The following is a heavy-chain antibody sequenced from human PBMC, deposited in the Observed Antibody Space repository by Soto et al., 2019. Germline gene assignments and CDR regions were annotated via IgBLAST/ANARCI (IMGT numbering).Heavy chain of an antibody. Sequence: QVQLQESGPGLVKPSGTLSLTCAVSGGSISSSNWWSWVRQPPGKGLEWIGEIYHSGRTNYNPSLKSGVTISVDKSKNQFSLKRSSVTAADTAVYYCERGVRYCDSSSYQYYYYYGMDVWGQGTTVTVSS. J-gene: IGHJ6*02. CDR1: GGSISSSNW. CDR2: IYHSGRT. D-gene: IGHD3-22*01. CDR3: ERGVRYCDSSSYQYYYYYGMDV. V-gene: IGHV4-4*02.